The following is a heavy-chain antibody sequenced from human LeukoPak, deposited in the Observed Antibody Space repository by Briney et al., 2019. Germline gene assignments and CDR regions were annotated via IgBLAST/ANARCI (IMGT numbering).Heavy chain of an antibody. CDR1: GFTFSSYA. J-gene: IGHJ6*04. V-gene: IGHV3-23*01. CDR2: ISGSGGST. D-gene: IGHD3-10*01. Sequence: GGSLGLSCAASGFTFSSYAMHWVRQAPGKGLEWVSAISGSGGSTYYADSVKGRFTISRDNAKNSLYLQMNSLRAEDTAVYYCAREAYYGSGSYYKGLDVWGKGTTVTVSS. CDR3: AREAYYGSGSYYKGLDV.